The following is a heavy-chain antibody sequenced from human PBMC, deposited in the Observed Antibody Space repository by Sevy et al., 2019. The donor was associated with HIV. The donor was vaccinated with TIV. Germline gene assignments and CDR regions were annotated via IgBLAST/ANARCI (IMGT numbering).Heavy chain of an antibody. J-gene: IGHJ6*03. CDR2: IYYSGST. CDR1: GGSISSYY. V-gene: IGHV4-59*01. D-gene: IGHD4-17*01. Sequence: SETLSLTCTVSGGSISSYYWSWIRQPPGKGLEWIGYIYYSGSTNYNPSLKSRVTISVDTPKNQFSLKLSSVTAADTAVYYCARDRMTTGGGMDVWGKGTTVTVSS. CDR3: ARDRMTTGGGMDV.